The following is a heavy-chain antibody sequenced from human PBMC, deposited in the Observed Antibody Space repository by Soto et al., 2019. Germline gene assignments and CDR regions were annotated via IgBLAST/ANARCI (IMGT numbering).Heavy chain of an antibody. V-gene: IGHV1-3*01. CDR3: ARDGSSSWYLGAFDI. J-gene: IGHJ3*02. D-gene: IGHD6-13*01. CDR2: INAGNGNT. Sequence: ASVKVSCKASGYTFTSYAMHWVRQAPGQRLEWMGWINAGNGNTKYSQKFQGRVTITRDTSASTAYMELSSLRSEDTAVYYCARDGSSSWYLGAFDIWDQGTMVTVSS. CDR1: GYTFTSYA.